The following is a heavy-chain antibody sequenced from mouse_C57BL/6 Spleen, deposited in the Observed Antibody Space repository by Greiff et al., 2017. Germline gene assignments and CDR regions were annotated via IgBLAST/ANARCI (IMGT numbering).Heavy chain of an antibody. V-gene: IGHV1-69*01. D-gene: IGHD1-1*01. CDR2: IDPSDSYT. Sequence: QVQLQQPGAELVMPGASVKLSCKASGYTFTSYWMHWVKQRPGQGLEWIGEIDPSDSYTNYNQKFTGKSTLTVDKSTSTSYMQLSSLTSEDSAVYYCARRGFTTVVDYWGQGTTLTVSS. CDR1: GYTFTSYW. J-gene: IGHJ2*01. CDR3: ARRGFTTVVDY.